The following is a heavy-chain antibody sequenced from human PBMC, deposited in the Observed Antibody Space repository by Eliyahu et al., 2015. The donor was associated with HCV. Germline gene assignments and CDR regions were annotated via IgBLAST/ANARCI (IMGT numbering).Heavy chain of an antibody. CDR2: ISSSSSYI. V-gene: IGHV3-21*01. Sequence: SMNWVRQAPGKGLEWVSSISSSSSYIYYADSVKGRFTISRDNAKNSLYLQMNSLRAEDTAVYYCARDNEDVVVPAASYYYYYGMDVWGQGTTVTVSS. CDR1: S. J-gene: IGHJ6*02. D-gene: IGHD2-2*01. CDR3: ARDNEDVVVPAASYYYYYGMDV.